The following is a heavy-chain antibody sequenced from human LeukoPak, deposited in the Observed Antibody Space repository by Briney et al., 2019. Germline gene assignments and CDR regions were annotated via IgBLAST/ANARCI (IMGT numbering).Heavy chain of an antibody. CDR2: ISYDGSNK. Sequence: PGGSLRLSCAASGFTFSSYGMHWVRQAPGKGLEWVAVISYDGSNKYYADSVKGRFTISRDNSKNTLYLQMSRLRAEDTAVYYCVTNGHYISNYGMDVWGQGTTVTVSS. V-gene: IGHV3-30*03. J-gene: IGHJ6*02. D-gene: IGHD4-17*01. CDR1: GFTFSSYG. CDR3: VTNGHYISNYGMDV.